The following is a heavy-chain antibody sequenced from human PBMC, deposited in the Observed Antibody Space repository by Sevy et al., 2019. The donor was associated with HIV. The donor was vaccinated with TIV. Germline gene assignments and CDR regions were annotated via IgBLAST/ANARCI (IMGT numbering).Heavy chain of an antibody. CDR3: AKDFPLHYDSSGYYYKDAFDI. J-gene: IGHJ3*02. V-gene: IGHV3-23*01. D-gene: IGHD3-22*01. CDR1: GFTFSSYA. Sequence: GGSLRLSCAASGFTFSSYAMSWVRQAPGKGLEWVSAISGSGGSTYYADSVKGRFTISRDNSKNTLYLQMNGLRAEDTAVYYCAKDFPLHYDSSGYYYKDAFDIRGQGTMVTVSS. CDR2: ISGSGGST.